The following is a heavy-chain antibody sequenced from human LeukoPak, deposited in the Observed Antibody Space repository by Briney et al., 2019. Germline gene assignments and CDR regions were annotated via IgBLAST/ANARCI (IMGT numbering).Heavy chain of an antibody. CDR3: ARARVGALTGAEYFQH. J-gene: IGHJ1*01. V-gene: IGHV4-59*01. CDR1: GGSISSYY. Sequence: SSESLSLTCTVSGGSISSYYWSWIRQPPGKGLEWIGYIYYSGSTNYNPSLKSRVTISVDTSKNQFSLKLSSVTAADTAVYYCARARVGALTGAEYFQHWGQGTLVTVSS. CDR2: IYYSGST. D-gene: IGHD1-26*01.